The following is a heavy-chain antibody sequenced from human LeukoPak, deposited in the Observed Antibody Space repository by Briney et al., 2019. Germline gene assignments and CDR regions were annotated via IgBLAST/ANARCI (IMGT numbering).Heavy chain of an antibody. J-gene: IGHJ4*02. CDR2: ISWNSGSI. D-gene: IGHD3-22*01. Sequence: PGGSLRLSCAASGFTFDDYAMHWVRQAPGKGLEWVSGISWNSGSIGYADSVKGRFTISRDNAKNSLYLQMNSLRAEDTALYYCAKDQNYDSSGYPRGFDYWGQGTLVTVSS. V-gene: IGHV3-9*01. CDR3: AKDQNYDSSGYPRGFDY. CDR1: GFTFDDYA.